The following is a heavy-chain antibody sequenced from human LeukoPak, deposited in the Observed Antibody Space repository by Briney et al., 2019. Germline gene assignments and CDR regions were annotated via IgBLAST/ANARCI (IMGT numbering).Heavy chain of an antibody. V-gene: IGHV3-30-3*01. D-gene: IGHD3-22*01. CDR1: GFTFSSYA. CDR3: AREVDSSGARSPFDY. Sequence: GGSLRLSCAASGFTFSSYAMHWVRQAPGKGLEWVAVISYDGSNKYYADSVKGRFTISRDNSKNTLYLQMNSLRAEDTAVYYCAREVDSSGARSPFDYWGQGTLVTVSS. J-gene: IGHJ4*02. CDR2: ISYDGSNK.